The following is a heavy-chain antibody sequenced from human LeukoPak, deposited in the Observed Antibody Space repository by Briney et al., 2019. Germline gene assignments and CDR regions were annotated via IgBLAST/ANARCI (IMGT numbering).Heavy chain of an antibody. CDR3: VRQKQHCDGGSCFPPDC. Sequence: PSETLFLTCTVSGASISSTSDYWGWLRQPPGKGREWIGTIYYSGRAYHNPSLRSRLTISVDTSKNQFSLKLNSVTATDTAIYYCVRQKQHCDGGSCFPPDCWGQGTLVTVSS. V-gene: IGHV4-39*01. J-gene: IGHJ4*02. CDR1: GASISSTSDY. CDR2: IYYSGRA. D-gene: IGHD2-15*01.